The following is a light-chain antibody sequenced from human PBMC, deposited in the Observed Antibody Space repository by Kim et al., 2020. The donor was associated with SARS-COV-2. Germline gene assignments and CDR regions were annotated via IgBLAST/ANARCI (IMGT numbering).Light chain of an antibody. J-gene: IGKJ5*01. CDR1: QSVRGSY. CDR3: QQYGSSPDT. V-gene: IGKV3-20*01. CDR2: GAS. Sequence: EIVLTQSPGTLSLSPGERATLSCRASQSVRGSYLAWFQQKPGQAPRLLIYGASRRATGIPDRFSGSGYGTDFTLTISRVEPEDFVMYYCQQYGSSPDTFGQGTRLEIK.